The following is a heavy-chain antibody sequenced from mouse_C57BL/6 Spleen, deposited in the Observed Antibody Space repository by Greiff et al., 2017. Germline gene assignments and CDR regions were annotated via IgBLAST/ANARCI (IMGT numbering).Heavy chain of an antibody. CDR1: GFTFSSYA. J-gene: IGHJ3*01. Sequence: EVKLVESGEGLVKPGGSLKLSCAASGFTFSSYAMSWVRQTPEKKLEWVAYISSGGDYIYYADTVKGRFTISRDNARNNLYLQMSSLKSEDTAMYYCTREDWSWFAYWGQGTLVTVSA. CDR2: ISSGGDYI. CDR3: TREDWSWFAY. V-gene: IGHV5-9-1*02. D-gene: IGHD4-1*01.